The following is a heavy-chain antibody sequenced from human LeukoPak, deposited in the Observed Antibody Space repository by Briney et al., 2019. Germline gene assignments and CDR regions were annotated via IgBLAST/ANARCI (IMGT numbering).Heavy chain of an antibody. CDR3: AKDRSYGDYGGGFDY. J-gene: IGHJ4*02. V-gene: IGHV3-9*01. CDR1: GFTFDDYA. Sequence: SGGSLRLSCAASGFTFDDYAMHWVRHAPGKGLEWVSGISWNSGSIGYADSVKGRFTISRDNAKNSLYLQMNSLRAEDTALYYCAKDRSYGDYGGGFDYWGQGTLVTVSS. CDR2: ISWNSGSI. D-gene: IGHD4-17*01.